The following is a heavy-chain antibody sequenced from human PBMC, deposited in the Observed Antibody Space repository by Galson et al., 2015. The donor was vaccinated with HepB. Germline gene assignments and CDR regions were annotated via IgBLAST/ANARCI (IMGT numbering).Heavy chain of an antibody. D-gene: IGHD3-10*01. CDR1: GYTFVDYY. CDR2: VSPYSGDT. V-gene: IGHV1-2*06. CDR3: AREVMVRGVIHYVDY. J-gene: IGHJ4*02. Sequence: SVKVSCKASGYTFVDYYIHWVRQAPGQGLEWMGRVSPYSGDTSYAQTFQGRVTMTRDTSITSVYLALSSLRTDDTAMYYCAREVMVRGVIHYVDYWGQGTLVTVYS.